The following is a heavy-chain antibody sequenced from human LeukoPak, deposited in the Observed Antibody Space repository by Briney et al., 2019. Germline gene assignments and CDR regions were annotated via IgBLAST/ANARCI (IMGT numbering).Heavy chain of an antibody. CDR1: GYTFTSYG. CDR2: ISAYNGNT. Sequence: GASVKVSCKASGYTFTSYGISWVRQAPGQGLEWMGWISAYNGNTNYAQKLQGRVTMTTDTSTSTAYMELRSLRSDDTAVYYCARVGSSSWIPLGWFDPWGQGTLVTVSS. J-gene: IGHJ5*02. D-gene: IGHD6-13*01. V-gene: IGHV1-18*01. CDR3: ARVGSSSWIPLGWFDP.